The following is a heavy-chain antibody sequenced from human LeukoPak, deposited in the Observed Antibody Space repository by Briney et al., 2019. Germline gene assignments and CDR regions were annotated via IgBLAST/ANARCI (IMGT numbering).Heavy chain of an antibody. Sequence: ASVKVSCKASGYTFTGYYMHWVRQAPGQGREWMGWINPNSGGTNYAQTFQGRVTMTRDTSISTAYMELSRLRSDDTAVYYCATKHLINYYYGMDVWGQGTTVTVSS. CDR2: INPNSGGT. V-gene: IGHV1-2*02. J-gene: IGHJ6*02. CDR3: ATKHLINYYYGMDV. D-gene: IGHD2-8*01. CDR1: GYTFTGYY.